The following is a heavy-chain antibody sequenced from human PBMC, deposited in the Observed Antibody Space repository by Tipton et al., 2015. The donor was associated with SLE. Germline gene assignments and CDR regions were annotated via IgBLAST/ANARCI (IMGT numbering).Heavy chain of an antibody. D-gene: IGHD3/OR15-3a*01. Sequence: QLVQSGAEVKTPGAPVKVSCETSGYTFTNYGVSWVRQAPGLGLEWMGWISGYRGQSKYAEKFQGRLTMTTDTSAGIAYMELRSLRSDDTAVYYCARDSGLFYFDSWGQGTTVTVSS. J-gene: IGHJ4*02. CDR1: GYTFTNYG. V-gene: IGHV1-18*01. CDR2: ISGYRGQS. CDR3: ARDSGLFYFDS.